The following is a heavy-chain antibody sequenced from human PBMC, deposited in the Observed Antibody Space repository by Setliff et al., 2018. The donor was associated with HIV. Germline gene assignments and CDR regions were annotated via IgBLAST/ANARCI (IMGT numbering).Heavy chain of an antibody. CDR2: ISGSGSST. D-gene: IGHD3-22*01. J-gene: IGHJ4*02. V-gene: IGHV3-23*01. Sequence: GGSLRLSCAASGFTFSDYYMSWVRQAPGKGLEWVSGISGSGSSTYYADSVKGRSTISRDNCGDTLYLHMNNLRAEDTAVYDCAKASRGEYYDNSGFFVTYFDNWGQGKLVTVSS. CDR1: GFTFSDYY. CDR3: AKASRGEYYDNSGFFVTYFDN.